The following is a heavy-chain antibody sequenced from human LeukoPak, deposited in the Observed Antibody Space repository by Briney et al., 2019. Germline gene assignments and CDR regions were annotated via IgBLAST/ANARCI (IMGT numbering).Heavy chain of an antibody. Sequence: PGGSLRLSCAASGFTFDDYGLSWVCQAPGKGLEWVSGINWNGGSTGYADSVKGRFTISRDNAKKSLYLQMNSLRAEDTAVYYCAKGMGSSWYYNAFDIWGQGTMVTVSS. J-gene: IGHJ3*02. V-gene: IGHV3-20*04. D-gene: IGHD6-13*01. CDR1: GFTFDDYG. CDR2: INWNGGST. CDR3: AKGMGSSWYYNAFDI.